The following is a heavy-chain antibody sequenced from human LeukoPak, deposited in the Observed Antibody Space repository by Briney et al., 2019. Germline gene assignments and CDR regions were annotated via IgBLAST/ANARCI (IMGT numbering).Heavy chain of an antibody. Sequence: SETLSLTCTVSGGSIRSYYWSWIRQPPGKGLEWIGYIYYSGRTNYNPSLKSRVTISVDTSKNQFSLKLSSVTAADTAVYYCARESGGYGDYLYGFDYWGQGTLVTVSS. D-gene: IGHD4-17*01. CDR2: IYYSGRT. CDR3: ARESGGYGDYLYGFDY. CDR1: GGSIRSYY. J-gene: IGHJ4*02. V-gene: IGHV4-59*01.